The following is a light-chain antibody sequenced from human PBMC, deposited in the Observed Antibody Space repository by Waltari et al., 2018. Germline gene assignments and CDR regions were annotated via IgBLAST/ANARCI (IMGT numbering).Light chain of an antibody. J-gene: IGKJ1*01. CDR2: DAS. CDR3: QQYNSYSPWT. CDR1: QSISNW. Sequence: DIQMTQSPSTLSASVGDRVTITCRASQSISNWLAWYHQKPGKAPKLLIYDASSLESGVPSRFSGSGSGTEFTLTISSLQPDDFATYYCQQYNSYSPWTFGQGTKVEIK. V-gene: IGKV1-5*01.